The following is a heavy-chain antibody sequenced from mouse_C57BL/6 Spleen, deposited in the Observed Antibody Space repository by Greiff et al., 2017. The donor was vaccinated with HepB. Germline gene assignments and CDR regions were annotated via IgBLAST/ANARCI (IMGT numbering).Heavy chain of an antibody. CDR2: ISSGSSTI. CDR1: GFTFSDYG. CDR3: ARTGDGYYVAY. J-gene: IGHJ3*01. Sequence: EVKLVESGGGLVKPGGSLKLSCAASGFTFSDYGMHWVRQAPEKGLEWVAYISSGSSTIYYADTVKGRFTISRDNAKNTLFLQMTSLRSEDTAMYYCARTGDGYYVAYWGQGTLVTVSA. D-gene: IGHD2-3*01. V-gene: IGHV5-17*01.